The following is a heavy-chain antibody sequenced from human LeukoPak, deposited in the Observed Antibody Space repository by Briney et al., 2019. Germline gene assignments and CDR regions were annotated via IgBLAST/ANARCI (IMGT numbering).Heavy chain of an antibody. CDR2: IYSSGSA. J-gene: IGHJ4*01. D-gene: IGHD3-22*01. Sequence: PSETLSLTCTVSGASINNNFWTWIRQPPGKGLEWIGYIYSSGSANYNPSLKSRVIISGDTSKNQISLNLTSVTAADTAVYFCARHRDSYDTWGHGTLVTVSS. V-gene: IGHV4-59*08. CDR3: ARHRDSYDT. CDR1: GASINNNF.